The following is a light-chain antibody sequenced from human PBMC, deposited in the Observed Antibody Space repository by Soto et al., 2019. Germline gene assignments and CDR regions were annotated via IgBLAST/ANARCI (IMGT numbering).Light chain of an antibody. J-gene: IGLJ1*01. CDR3: SSYTSSSIYV. V-gene: IGLV2-14*01. Sequence: QSVLAQPPSVSGAPGQRVTISCTGTSSDVGGYNYVSWYQQHPGKAPKLMIYEVSNRPSGVSNRFSGSKSGNTASLTISGLQAEDEADYYCSSYTSSSIYVFGTGTKVTVL. CDR1: SSDVGGYNY. CDR2: EVS.